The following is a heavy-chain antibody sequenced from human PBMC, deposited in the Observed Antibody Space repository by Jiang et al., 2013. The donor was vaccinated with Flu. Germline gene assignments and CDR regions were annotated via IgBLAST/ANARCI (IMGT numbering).Heavy chain of an antibody. D-gene: IGHD5-12*01. V-gene: IGHV4-59*08. CDR1: GGSISSYY. CDR2: IYYSGST. J-gene: IGHJ3*02. Sequence: PGLVKPSETLSLTCTVSGGSISSYYWSWIRQPPGKGLEWIGYIYYSGSTNYNPSLKSRVTISVDTSKNQFSLKLSSVTAADTAVYYCARHPATFAFDIWGQGTMVTVSS. CDR3: ARHPATFAFDI.